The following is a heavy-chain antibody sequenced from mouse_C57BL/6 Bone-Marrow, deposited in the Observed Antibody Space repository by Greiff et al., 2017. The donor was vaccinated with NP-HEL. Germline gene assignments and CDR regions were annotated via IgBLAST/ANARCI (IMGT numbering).Heavy chain of an antibody. V-gene: IGHV14-4*02. J-gene: IGHJ2*01. CDR2: IDPENGDT. D-gene: IGHD1-1*01. CDR1: GFNIKDYY. Sequence: VQLQQSGAELVRSGASVKLSCTASGFNIKDYYMHWVKQRPEQGLEWIGWIDPENGDTEYAPKFPGKATMTADTSSNTAYLQLSSLTSEDTAVYYCNAGYYGSSRLDYWGQGTTLTVSS. CDR3: NAGYYGSSRLDY.